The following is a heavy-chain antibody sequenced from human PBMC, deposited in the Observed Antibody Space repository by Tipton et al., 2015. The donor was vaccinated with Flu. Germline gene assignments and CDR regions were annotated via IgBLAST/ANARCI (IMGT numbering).Heavy chain of an antibody. J-gene: IGHJ4*02. V-gene: IGHV4-39*07. CDR3: ATPHSSSWWNYFDY. CDR2: IYYSGST. Sequence: TLSLTCTVSGGSISSGSYYWSWIRQPAGKGLEWIGSIYYSGSTYYNPSLKSRVTISVDTSKNQFSLKLSSVTAADTAVYYCATPHSSSWWNYFDYWGQGTLVTVSS. D-gene: IGHD6-13*01. CDR1: GGSISSGSYY.